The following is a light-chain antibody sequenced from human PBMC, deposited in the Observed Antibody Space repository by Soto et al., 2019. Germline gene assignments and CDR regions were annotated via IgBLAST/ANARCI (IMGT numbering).Light chain of an antibody. Sequence: AVQLTQSPSSLSASVGDRGIITCRASQGINNFLAWYQQKPGKAPKFLIYDASTMESGVPSRFSGTGSGTDFTLTITNLQADAIDSYYCHHYDRYPLTFGGGTRVDVK. J-gene: IGKJ4*01. CDR2: DAS. CDR1: QGINNF. V-gene: IGKV1-13*02. CDR3: HHYDRYPLT.